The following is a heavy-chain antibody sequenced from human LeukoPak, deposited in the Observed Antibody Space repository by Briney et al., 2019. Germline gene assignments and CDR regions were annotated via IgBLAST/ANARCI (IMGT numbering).Heavy chain of an antibody. J-gene: IGHJ4*02. V-gene: IGHV4-30-4*01. D-gene: IGHD6-19*01. CDR1: GGSISSDEYY. CDR3: ARMLINSSGWYFDY. Sequence: SETLSLTCTVSGGSISSDEYYWSWIRQPPGEGLEWIGYIYYSGSTYYNPSLKSRVTISVHPSKNQFSLKLSSVTAADTAVYYCARMLINSSGWYFDYWGQGTLVTVSS. CDR2: IYYSGST.